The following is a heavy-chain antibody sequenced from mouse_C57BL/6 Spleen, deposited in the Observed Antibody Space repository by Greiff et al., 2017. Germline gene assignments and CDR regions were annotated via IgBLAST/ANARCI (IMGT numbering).Heavy chain of an antibody. CDR2: INPSNGGT. CDR1: GYTFTSYR. D-gene: IGHD1-1*01. Sequence: QVQLQQPGTELVKPGASVKLSCKASGYTFTSYRMHWVKQRTGKGLEWIGNINPSNGGTSYNEKFKSKATLTVDKSSSTAYMQLSSLTSEESAVYYCAREDYYGSSYDWFAYWHQGTLFTVPA. V-gene: IGHV1-53*01. J-gene: IGHJ3*01. CDR3: AREDYYGSSYDWFAY.